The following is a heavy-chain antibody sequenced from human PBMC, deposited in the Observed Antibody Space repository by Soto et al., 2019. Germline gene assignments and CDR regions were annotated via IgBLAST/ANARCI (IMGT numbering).Heavy chain of an antibody. CDR3: ARGIDLIVRRPGGSRL. J-gene: IGHJ4*02. V-gene: IGHV1-2*02. D-gene: IGHD2-15*01. CDR2: INPNSGGT. Sequence: ASVKVSCKASGYTFTGYYIHWVRQPRGQGLEWMGWINPNSGGTNYAQKFQGRVTMTRDTSISTAYMELSRLRSDDTAVYYCARGIDLIVRRPGGSRLWCKGLLVTV. CDR1: GYTFTGYY.